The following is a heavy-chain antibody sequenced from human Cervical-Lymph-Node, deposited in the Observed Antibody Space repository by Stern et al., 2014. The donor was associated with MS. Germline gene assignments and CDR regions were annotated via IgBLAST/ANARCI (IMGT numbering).Heavy chain of an antibody. D-gene: IGHD3-22*01. CDR2: ISYDGSNK. CDR3: ARDKYYYDSSGYYSL. J-gene: IGHJ4*02. CDR1: GFTFSSYA. Sequence: VHLVESGGGVVQPGRSLRLSCAASGFTFSSYAMHWVRQAPGKGLEWVAVISYDGSNKYYADSVKGRFTISRDNSKNMLYLQMNSLRAEDTAVYYCARDKYYYDSSGYYSLWGQGTLVTVSS. V-gene: IGHV3-30-3*01.